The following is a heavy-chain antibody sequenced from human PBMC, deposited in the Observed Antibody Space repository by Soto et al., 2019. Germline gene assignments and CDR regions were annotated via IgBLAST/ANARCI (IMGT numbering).Heavy chain of an antibody. CDR3: ARDHRYNWNDEGWFDP. D-gene: IGHD1-20*01. J-gene: IGHJ5*02. CDR1: GYMFSTYD. V-gene: IGHV1-8*01. CDR2: LNPNSGNT. Sequence: QVQLVQSGAEVKKPGASVKVSCKASGYMFSTYDINWVRQAPGQGLEWMGWLNPNSGNTGYAQKFQGRVTMTRNTSINTAYMELNSLGSDDTAVYYCARDHRYNWNDEGWFDPWGQGTLVTVSS.